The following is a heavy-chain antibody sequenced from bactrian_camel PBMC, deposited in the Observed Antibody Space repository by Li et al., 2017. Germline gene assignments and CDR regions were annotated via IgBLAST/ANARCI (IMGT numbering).Heavy chain of an antibody. V-gene: IGHV3S1*01. CDR1: GFEFSRYA. Sequence: HVQLVESGGGSVQPGGSLRLSCTTSGFEFSRYAMHWVRQAPGKGLAWVSCIGARGYGEYYADSVKGRFTVSRDNPKNTLYLRLNSLKTEDSAMYYCSKAVSGCGDSDYSIDSADRGQGTQVTVS. D-gene: IGHD2*01. J-gene: IGHJ4*01. CDR2: IGARGYGE.